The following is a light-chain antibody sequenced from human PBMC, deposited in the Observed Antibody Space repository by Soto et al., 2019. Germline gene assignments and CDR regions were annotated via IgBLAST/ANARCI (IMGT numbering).Light chain of an antibody. CDR1: RDINKF. CDR2: DVS. V-gene: IGKV1-33*01. J-gene: IGKJ5*01. Sequence: IQKAQSPFSLFGCFGDTVTLTCQASRDINKFLNWYQQKPGKAPKLLIYDVSNLETGVPSRFSGSGSETHFTLTINSLQPEDIATYYCQQYDNYDITFGQGTRLEI. CDR3: QQYDNYDIT.